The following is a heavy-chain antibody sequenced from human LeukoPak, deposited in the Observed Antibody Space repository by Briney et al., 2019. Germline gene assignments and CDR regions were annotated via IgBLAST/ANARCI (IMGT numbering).Heavy chain of an antibody. Sequence: SETLSLTCSVSGGSISSFYWTWIRQPPGQGLEWIGYIYYSGSTNYNSSLKSRVTISVDTSKNHFSLKLTSLTAADTAVYYCARAHGSAYYIDAFDIWGQGTMVTVSS. CDR2: IYYSGST. CDR3: ARAHGSAYYIDAFDI. J-gene: IGHJ3*02. CDR1: GGSISSFY. D-gene: IGHD3-22*01. V-gene: IGHV4-59*01.